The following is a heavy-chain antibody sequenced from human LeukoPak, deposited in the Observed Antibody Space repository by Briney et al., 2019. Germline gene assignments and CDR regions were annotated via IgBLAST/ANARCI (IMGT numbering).Heavy chain of an antibody. CDR1: GGSISSYY. CDR2: IYYSGRT. CDR3: ARWGLGRPYYYYYYMDV. V-gene: IGHV4-59*01. D-gene: IGHD3-16*01. J-gene: IGHJ6*03. Sequence: SETLSLTCTVSGGSISSYYWSWIRQPPGKGVEWIGYIYYSGRTNYNPCLKSRVNISVDKSKKKFSLKLSSVTAADTAVYYCARWGLGRPYYYYYYMDVWGKGTTVTVSS.